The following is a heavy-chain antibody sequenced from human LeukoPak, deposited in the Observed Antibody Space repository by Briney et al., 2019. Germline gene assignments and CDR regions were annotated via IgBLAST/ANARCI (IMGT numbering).Heavy chain of an antibody. CDR1: GGSISSYY. J-gene: IGHJ4*02. Sequence: SETLSLTCTVSGGSISSYYWSWIRQHPGKGLEWIGYIYYSGSTNYNPSLKSRVTISVDTSKNQFSLKLSSVTAADTAVYYCARGIVGATAYYFDYWGQGTLVTDSA. D-gene: IGHD1-26*01. CDR2: IYYSGST. CDR3: ARGIVGATAYYFDY. V-gene: IGHV4-59*12.